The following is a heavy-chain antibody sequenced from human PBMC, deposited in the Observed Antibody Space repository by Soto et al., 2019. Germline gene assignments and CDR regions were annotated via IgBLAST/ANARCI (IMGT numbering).Heavy chain of an antibody. CDR1: GFTFSSYD. Sequence: EVQLVESGGGLVQPGGSLRLSCAASGFTFSSYDMHWVRQITGKGLEWVSAIGAGGETYYLGSVKGRFTISRENAKNSLEPQMNSLRVGDTAAYFCARRFCSGANCPGIGFDYWGQGILVTVSS. V-gene: IGHV3-13*01. CDR2: IGAGGET. D-gene: IGHD2-15*01. J-gene: IGHJ4*02. CDR3: ARRFCSGANCPGIGFDY.